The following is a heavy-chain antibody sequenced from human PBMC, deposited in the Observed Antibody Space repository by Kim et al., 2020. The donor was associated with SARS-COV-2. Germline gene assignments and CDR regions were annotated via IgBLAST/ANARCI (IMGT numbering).Heavy chain of an antibody. CDR3: AKVVPAAMSYYYYGMDV. J-gene: IGHJ6*02. CDR1: GFTFSSYG. CDR2: ISYDGSNK. Sequence: GGSLRLSCAASGFTFSSYGMHWVRQAPGKGLEWVAVISYDGSNKYYADSVKGRFTISRDNSKNTLYLQMNSLRAEDTAVYYCAKVVPAAMSYYYYGMDVWGQGTTVTVPS. V-gene: IGHV3-30*18. D-gene: IGHD2-2*01.